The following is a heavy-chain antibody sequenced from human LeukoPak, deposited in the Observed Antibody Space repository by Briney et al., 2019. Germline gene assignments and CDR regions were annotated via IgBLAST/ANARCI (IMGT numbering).Heavy chain of an antibody. D-gene: IGHD5-12*01. CDR1: GYTFTGYY. V-gene: IGHV1-2*02. CDR3: ARASGYGYVSDY. CDR2: INPNSGGT. J-gene: IGHJ4*02. Sequence: ASVKVSCEASGYTFTGYYMHWVRQAPGQGLEWMGWINPNSGGTNYAQKFQGRVTMTRDTSISTAYMELSRLRSDDTAVYYCARASGYGYVSDYWGQGTLVTVSS.